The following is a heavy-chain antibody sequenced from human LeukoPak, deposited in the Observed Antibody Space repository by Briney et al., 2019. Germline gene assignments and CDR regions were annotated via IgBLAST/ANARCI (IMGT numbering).Heavy chain of an antibody. Sequence: SQTLSLTCAISGDSVSSNSAAWNWIRQSPSRGLEWLGRTYYRSKWYNDYAVSVKSRITINPDTSKNQFSLQLNSVTPEDTAVYYCARTGYSSSWSYVQSYYMDVWGKGTTVTVSS. D-gene: IGHD6-13*01. J-gene: IGHJ6*03. CDR2: TYYRSKWYN. V-gene: IGHV6-1*01. CDR1: GDSVSSNSAA. CDR3: ARTGYSSSWSYVQSYYMDV.